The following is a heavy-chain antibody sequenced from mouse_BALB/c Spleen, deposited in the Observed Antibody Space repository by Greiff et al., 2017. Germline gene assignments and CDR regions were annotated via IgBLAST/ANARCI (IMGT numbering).Heavy chain of an antibody. CDR1: GFTFSSYA. Sequence: DVKLVESGGGLVKPGGSLKLSCAASGFTFSSYAMSWVRQTPEKRLEWVASISSGGSTYYPDSVKGRFTISRDNAKNTLYLQMSSLKSEDTAMYYCARGRGFHYYGSDYWGQGTTLTVSS. V-gene: IGHV5-6-5*01. CDR3: ARGRGFHYYGSDY. D-gene: IGHD1-2*01. CDR2: ISSGGST. J-gene: IGHJ2*01.